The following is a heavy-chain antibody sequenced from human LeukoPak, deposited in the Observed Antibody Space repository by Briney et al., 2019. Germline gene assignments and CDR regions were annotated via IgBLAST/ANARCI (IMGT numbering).Heavy chain of an antibody. D-gene: IGHD2-2*01. CDR2: IYHSGNT. CDR1: GGSISSGGYS. J-gene: IGHJ6*02. Sequence: PSQTLSLTCAVSGGSISSGGYSWSWIRQPPGKGLEWIVYIYHSGNTYYRPSLKSRITISVNGSKNQFSLKLTSVTAADTAVYYCARGRYQLPIPHYSGMDVWGQGTTVTVSS. V-gene: IGHV4-30-2*01. CDR3: ARGRYQLPIPHYSGMDV.